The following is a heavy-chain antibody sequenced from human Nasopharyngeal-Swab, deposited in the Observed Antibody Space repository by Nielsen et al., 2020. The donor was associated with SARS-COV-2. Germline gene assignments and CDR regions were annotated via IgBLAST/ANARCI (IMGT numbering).Heavy chain of an antibody. CDR2: ISYDGSNK. J-gene: IGHJ4*02. V-gene: IGHV3-30*04. CDR3: AREATHRGPFDY. D-gene: IGHD5-24*01. Sequence: GGSLRLSCAASGFTFSSYAMHWFRQAPGKGLEWVAVISYDGSNKYYADSVKGRFTISRDNSKNTLYLQMNSLRAEDTAVYYCAREATHRGPFDYWGQGTLVTVSS. CDR1: GFTFSSYA.